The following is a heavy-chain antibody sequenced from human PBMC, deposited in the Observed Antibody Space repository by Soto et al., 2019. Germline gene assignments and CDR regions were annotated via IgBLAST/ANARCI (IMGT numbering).Heavy chain of an antibody. J-gene: IGHJ4*02. CDR1: GFSLSTRGVG. CDR3: AHRPSGFPYFFDY. CDR2: LYWDDDE. D-gene: IGHD6-25*01. Sequence: QITLNESGPPLVKPTQTLTLTCTFSGFSLSTRGVGVGWMRQPPGKALEWLALLYWDDDERYSPSLMSRLTITKDTSKNPVFLTTTNVDPLDTATYYCAHRPSGFPYFFDYWGQGTLVTVSS. V-gene: IGHV2-5*02.